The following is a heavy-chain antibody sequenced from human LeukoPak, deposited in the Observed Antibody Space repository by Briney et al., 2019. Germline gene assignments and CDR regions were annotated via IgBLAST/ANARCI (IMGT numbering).Heavy chain of an antibody. CDR3: ARDSGDGYNFDY. V-gene: IGHV1-69*05. CDR2: IIPIFGTA. J-gene: IGHJ4*02. D-gene: IGHD5-24*01. Sequence: ASVKVSCKASGGTFSSYAISWVRQAPGQGLEWMGGIIPIFGTANYAQKFQGRVTITTDESTSTAYMELSSLRSEDTAVYYCARDSGDGYNFDYWGRGTLVTVSS. CDR1: GGTFSSYA.